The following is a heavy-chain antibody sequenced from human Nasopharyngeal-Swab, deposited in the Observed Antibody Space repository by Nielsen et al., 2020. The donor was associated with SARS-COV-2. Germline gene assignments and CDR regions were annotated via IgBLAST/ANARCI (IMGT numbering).Heavy chain of an antibody. Sequence: GASLQISCKGSGYSFTSYWIGWGRQMPGKGLEWMGIIYPGDSDTRYSPSFQGQVTISADKSISTAYLQWSSLKASDTAMYYCARHSLYCSSTSCYVSVFDIWGQGTMVTVSS. CDR3: ARHSLYCSSTSCYVSVFDI. V-gene: IGHV5-51*01. CDR2: IYPGDSDT. D-gene: IGHD2-2*01. J-gene: IGHJ3*02. CDR1: GYSFTSYW.